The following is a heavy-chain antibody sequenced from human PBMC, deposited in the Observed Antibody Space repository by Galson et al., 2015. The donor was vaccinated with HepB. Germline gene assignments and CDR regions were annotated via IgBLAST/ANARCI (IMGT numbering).Heavy chain of an antibody. CDR3: ARVSTMIVVAHAFDI. J-gene: IGHJ3*02. CDR2: IYYSGST. CDR1: GGSISSGDYY. Sequence: TLSLTCTVSGGSISSGDYYWSWIRQPPGKGLAWIGYIYYSGSTYCNPSLKSRVTISVDTSKNQFSLKLSSVTAADTAVYYCARVSTMIVVAHAFDIWGQGTMVTVSS. D-gene: IGHD3-22*01. V-gene: IGHV4-30-4*01.